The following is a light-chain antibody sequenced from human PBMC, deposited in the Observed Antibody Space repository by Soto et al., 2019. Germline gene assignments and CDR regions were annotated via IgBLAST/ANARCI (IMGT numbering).Light chain of an antibody. V-gene: IGLV3-1*01. Sequence: SYELTQPPSMSVSPGQTATIACSGDKLGDKYVCWYQQKSGESPILVIYQDTKRPSGIPERFSGSNSGSTATLTISGTQYIDEADYYCQAWDGGTVVFGGGTQLTVL. CDR3: QAWDGGTVV. CDR2: QDT. J-gene: IGLJ2*01. CDR1: KLGDKY.